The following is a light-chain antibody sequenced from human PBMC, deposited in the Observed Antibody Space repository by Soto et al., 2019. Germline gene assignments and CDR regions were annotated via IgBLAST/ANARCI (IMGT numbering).Light chain of an antibody. CDR3: SSSTSSSTLV. Sequence: QSVLTQPASVSGSPGQSITISCTGTASDVGAYDYVSWYQHHPGKPPKLLIFEVRDRPSGVSNRFSGSKSGNTASLTISGLQPEDEADYFCSSSTSSSTLVFGTVYKLTVL. J-gene: IGLJ1*01. CDR1: ASDVGAYDY. CDR2: EVR. V-gene: IGLV2-14*01.